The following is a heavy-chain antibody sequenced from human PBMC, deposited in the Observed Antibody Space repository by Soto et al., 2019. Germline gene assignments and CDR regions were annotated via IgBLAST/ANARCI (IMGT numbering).Heavy chain of an antibody. V-gene: IGHV1-2*02. Sequence: ASVKVSCKASGYTFTGYYMHWVRQAPGQGLEWMGWINPNSGGTNYAQKFQGRVTMTRDTSISTAYMELSRLRSDDTAVYYCARVYYGPSQEYFQHWGQGTLVTVSS. J-gene: IGHJ1*01. CDR1: GYTFTGYY. CDR3: ARVYYGPSQEYFQH. CDR2: INPNSGGT. D-gene: IGHD3-10*01.